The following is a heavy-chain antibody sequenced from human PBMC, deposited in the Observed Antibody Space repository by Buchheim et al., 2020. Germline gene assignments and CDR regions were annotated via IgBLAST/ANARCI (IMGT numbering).Heavy chain of an antibody. J-gene: IGHJ4*02. CDR2: ISYDGSNK. V-gene: IGHV3-30*18. CDR1: GFTFSSYG. D-gene: IGHD1-26*01. Sequence: VQLVESGGGLVKPGGSLRLSCAASGFTFSSYGMHWVRQAPGKGLEWVAVISYDGSNKYYADSVKGRFTISRDNSKNTLYLQMNSLRAEDTAVYYCAKEWELLLPFDYWGQGTL. CDR3: AKEWELLLPFDY.